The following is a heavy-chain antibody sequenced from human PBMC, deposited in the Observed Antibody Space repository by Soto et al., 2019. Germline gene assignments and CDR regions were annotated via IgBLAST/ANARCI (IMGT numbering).Heavy chain of an antibody. CDR1: GGSISSGDDY. D-gene: IGHD3-16*01. J-gene: IGHJ4*02. CDR3: ARGGSFDY. CDR2: IYYSGST. V-gene: IGHV4-30-4*01. Sequence: QVQLQESGPGLVKPSQTLSLTCTVSGGSISSGDDYWGWIRQPPGKGLEWIGYIYYSGSTYYSPSLKSRVTISVDTSKNQFSLKLSSVTAADTAVYYCARGGSFDYLGQGPLVTVSS.